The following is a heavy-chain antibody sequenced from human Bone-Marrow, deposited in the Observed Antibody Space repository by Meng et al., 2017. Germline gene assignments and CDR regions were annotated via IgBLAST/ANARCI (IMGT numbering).Heavy chain of an antibody. Sequence: QVQVGQSGAELKKPGASVRASCKFSDYTLTSDGFSWLPQAAGQGLQWMGWINIYNTITNSGRNFQGRVTLTTDTSTRTGHIELSILTSDATAVYYCATRGNPYLDRWGQGTLVTVSS. CDR2: INIYNTIT. CDR1: DYTLTSDG. V-gene: IGHV1-18*04. CDR3: ATRGNPYLDR. J-gene: IGHJ4*02.